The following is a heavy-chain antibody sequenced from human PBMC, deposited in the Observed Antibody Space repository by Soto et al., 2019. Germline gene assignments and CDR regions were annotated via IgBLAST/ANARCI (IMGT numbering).Heavy chain of an antibody. D-gene: IGHD1-26*01. J-gene: IGHJ4*02. Sequence: SQTLSLTFALSGDSVSSNSGAWNWIRPSPSRGLEWLGRTYYRSGWSYDYAASVRGRISIIPDASKNQFSLQLTSVTPEDTAVYFCARGWALKYWGQGTPVTVSS. CDR3: ARGWALKY. V-gene: IGHV6-1*01. CDR2: TYYRSGWSY. CDR1: GDSVSSNSGA.